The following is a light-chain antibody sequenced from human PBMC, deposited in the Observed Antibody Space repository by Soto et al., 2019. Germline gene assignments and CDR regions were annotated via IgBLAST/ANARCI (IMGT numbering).Light chain of an antibody. J-gene: IGKJ1*01. CDR1: ERISRS. CDR2: ATS. Sequence: EIVLTQSPATLSLSPGNRVTLSCRANERISRSLAWYQQRPGQPPRLLIYATSTRATGIPDRFSGSGSGTDFTLTISRLEPEDFAVYYCQQYDSSSGTFGQGTKVDIK. V-gene: IGKV3-20*01. CDR3: QQYDSSSGT.